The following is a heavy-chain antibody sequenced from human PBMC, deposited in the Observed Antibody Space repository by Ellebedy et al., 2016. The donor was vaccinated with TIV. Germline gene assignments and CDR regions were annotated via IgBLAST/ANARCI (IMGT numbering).Heavy chain of an antibody. CDR1: GYTFASHG. J-gene: IGHJ6*02. Sequence: ASVKVSCKASGYTFASHGISWVRQSPGQGLEWLGWIRPHHDNTHYAQKFQGRVTMTTDTSTSTAYVELRSLSSDDTAVYFCARDPVVVVPVPTYGFDVWGQGTTVTVSS. D-gene: IGHD2-2*01. CDR3: ARDPVVVVPVPTYGFDV. V-gene: IGHV1-18*01. CDR2: IRPHHDNT.